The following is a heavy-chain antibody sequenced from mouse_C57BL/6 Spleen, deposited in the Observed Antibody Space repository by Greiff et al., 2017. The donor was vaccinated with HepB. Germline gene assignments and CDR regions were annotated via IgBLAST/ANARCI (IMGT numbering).Heavy chain of an antibody. V-gene: IGHV5-17*01. CDR1: GFTFSDYG. Sequence: EVKLMESGGGLVKPGGSLKLSCAASGFTFSDYGMHWVRQAPEKGLEWVAYISSGSSTIYYADTVKGRFTISRDNAKNTLFLQMTSLRSEDTAMYYCATWRRFDYWGQGTTLTVSS. CDR2: ISSGSSTI. CDR3: ATWRRFDY. J-gene: IGHJ2*01.